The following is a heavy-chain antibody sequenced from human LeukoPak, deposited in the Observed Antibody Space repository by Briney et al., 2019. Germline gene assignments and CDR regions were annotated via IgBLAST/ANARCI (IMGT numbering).Heavy chain of an antibody. CDR3: ARTTTVTTWNWFDH. V-gene: IGHV4-59*01. Sequence: SETLSLTCTVSGGSISSYYWSWVRQPPGKGLEWIGYIYYSGSTNYNPSLKSRVTISVDTSKNQFSLKLSSVTAADTAVYYCARTTTVTTWNWFDHWGQGTLVTVSS. CDR2: IYYSGST. CDR1: GGSISSYY. D-gene: IGHD4-17*01. J-gene: IGHJ5*02.